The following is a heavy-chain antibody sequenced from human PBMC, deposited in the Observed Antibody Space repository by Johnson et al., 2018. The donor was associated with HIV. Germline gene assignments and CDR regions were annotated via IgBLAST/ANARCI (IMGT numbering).Heavy chain of an antibody. CDR2: IRSDGSNQ. V-gene: IGHV3-30*02. J-gene: IGHJ3*02. CDR1: GFTFSSYG. D-gene: IGHD1-26*01. Sequence: QVQLVESGGGVVQPGGSLRLSCAASGFTFSSYGMHWVRQAPGKGLEGVAFIRSDGSNQYYVDSVQGRFTISRDNSKNTLYLQMNSLRAEDTAVYYCAKDRRQSSWELLDDAFDIWGQGTMVTVSS. CDR3: AKDRRQSSWELLDDAFDI.